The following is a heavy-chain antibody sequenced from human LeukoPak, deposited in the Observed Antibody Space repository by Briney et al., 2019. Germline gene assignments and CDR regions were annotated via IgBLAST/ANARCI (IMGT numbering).Heavy chain of an antibody. J-gene: IGHJ4*02. V-gene: IGHV3-11*06. D-gene: IGHD1-26*01. Sequence: GGSLRLSCAASGPTFSDYYMIWIRQAPGKGLEWVSYISSSGSYTNYADSVKGRVTISRDNAKNSLYLQMNSLRAEDTAVYYCARDRAGGSGSYSDYWGQGTLVTVSS. CDR3: ARDRAGGSGSYSDY. CDR1: GPTFSDYY. CDR2: ISSSGSYT.